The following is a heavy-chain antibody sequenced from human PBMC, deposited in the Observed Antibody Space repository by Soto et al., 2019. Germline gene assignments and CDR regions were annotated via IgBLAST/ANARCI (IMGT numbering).Heavy chain of an antibody. Sequence: QVQLQESGPGLVKPSGTLSLTCAVSGDSITSSAWWSCVRQPPGKGLEWIGEIHLGGTTNYNPSLKSRVPISLDKSKNQFSLILNSVTAADTAIYYCARGDNWRLDLWGEGTLVTVSS. CDR3: ARGDNWRLDL. D-gene: IGHD1-20*01. CDR2: IHLGGTT. J-gene: IGHJ5*02. CDR1: GDSITSSAW. V-gene: IGHV4-4*02.